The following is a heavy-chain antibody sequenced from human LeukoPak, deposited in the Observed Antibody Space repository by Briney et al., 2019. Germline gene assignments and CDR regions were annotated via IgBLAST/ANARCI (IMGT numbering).Heavy chain of an antibody. V-gene: IGHV1-18*01. CDR2: ISTNSGYT. CDR1: GYTFTSYG. D-gene: IGHD3-22*01. CDR3: ARDYFHSSGSYYDCFDP. Sequence: ASVKVSCKSSGYTFTSYGISWVRQAPGQGPEWMGWISTNSGYTKYAQKFQDRVTMTTDTSTSTSYMELRSLRSDDTAVYYCARDYFHSSGSYYDCFDPWGQGTLVTVSS. J-gene: IGHJ5*02.